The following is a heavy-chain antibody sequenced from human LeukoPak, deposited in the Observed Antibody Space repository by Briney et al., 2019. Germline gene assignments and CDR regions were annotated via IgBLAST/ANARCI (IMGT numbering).Heavy chain of an antibody. CDR1: GGTFSSYA. CDR3: ASRYYDYVWGSYRYGYYYYMDV. J-gene: IGHJ6*03. D-gene: IGHD3-16*02. Sequence: GASVKVSCKASGGTFSSYAISWVRQAPGQGLEWMGGIIPIFGTANYAQRFQGRVTITADKSTSTAYMELSSLRSEDTAVYYCASRYYDYVWGSYRYGYYYYMDVWGKGTTVTVSS. V-gene: IGHV1-69*06. CDR2: IIPIFGTA.